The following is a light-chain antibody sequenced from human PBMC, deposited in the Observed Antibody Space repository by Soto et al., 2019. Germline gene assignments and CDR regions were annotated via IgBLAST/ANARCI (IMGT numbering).Light chain of an antibody. J-gene: IGKJ2*01. V-gene: IGKV1-39*01. Sequence: DIQMTQSPSSLSASVGDRVTITCRASQSISSYLNWYQQKPGKAPKLLIYAASSLQSGVPSRFSGSGSGTDFPLTITSLQPEDFATYYCQQRYSTPSPFGQGTKLEIK. CDR2: AAS. CDR3: QQRYSTPSP. CDR1: QSISSY.